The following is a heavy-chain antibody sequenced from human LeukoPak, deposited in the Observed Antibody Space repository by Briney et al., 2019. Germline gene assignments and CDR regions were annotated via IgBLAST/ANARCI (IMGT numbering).Heavy chain of an antibody. J-gene: IGHJ6*03. V-gene: IGHV3-23*01. Sequence: GGSLRLSCAASGFTFSSYAMSWVRQAPGKGLEWVSAISGSGGSTYYADSVKGRFTISRDNSKNTLYLQMNSLRAEDTAVYYCARGPNYDFWSGYFTSYYYYMDVWGKGTTVTVSS. D-gene: IGHD3-3*01. CDR3: ARGPNYDFWSGYFTSYYYYMDV. CDR2: ISGSGGST. CDR1: GFTFSSYA.